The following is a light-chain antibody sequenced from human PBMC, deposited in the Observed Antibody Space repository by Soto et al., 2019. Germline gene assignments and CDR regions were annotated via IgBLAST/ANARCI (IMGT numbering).Light chain of an antibody. CDR1: QSVSSY. CDR3: QQRSDWPST. Sequence: EIVLTQSPATLSLSPGERATLSCRASQSVSSYLAWYQQKPGQAPRLLIYDASNRATGIPARFSGSGSGTDFPLTISIREPDDFAVYYCQQRSDWPSTFGGGTKVQIK. V-gene: IGKV3-11*01. CDR2: DAS. J-gene: IGKJ4*01.